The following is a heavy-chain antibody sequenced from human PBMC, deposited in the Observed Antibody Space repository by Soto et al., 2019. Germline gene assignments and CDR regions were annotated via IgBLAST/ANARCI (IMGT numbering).Heavy chain of an antibody. CDR2: ISYDGSNK. CDR3: ASGDCSGGSCYSAGY. J-gene: IGHJ4*02. CDR1: GFTFSSYA. Sequence: PGGSLRLSCAASGFTFSSYAMHWVRQAPGKGLEWVAVISYDGSNKYYADSVKGRFTISRDNSKNTLYLQMNSLRAEDTAVYYYASGDCSGGSCYSAGYWGQGTLVTVSS. D-gene: IGHD2-15*01. V-gene: IGHV3-30-3*01.